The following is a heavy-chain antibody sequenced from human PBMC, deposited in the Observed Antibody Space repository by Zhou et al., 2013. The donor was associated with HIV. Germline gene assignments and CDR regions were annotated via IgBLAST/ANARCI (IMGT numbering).Heavy chain of an antibody. CDR3: ARGRMTTVTTPHYYYGMDV. V-gene: IGHV1-69*13. Sequence: QVQLVQSGAEVKKPGSSVKVSCKASGGTFSSYAISWVRQAPGQGLEWMGRIIPIFGTANYAQKFQGRVTITADESTSTAYMELSSLRSEDTAVYYCARGRMTTVTTPHYYYGMDVWGQGDHGHRLL. CDR1: GGTFSSYA. D-gene: IGHD4-17*01. J-gene: IGHJ6*02. CDR2: IIPIFGTA.